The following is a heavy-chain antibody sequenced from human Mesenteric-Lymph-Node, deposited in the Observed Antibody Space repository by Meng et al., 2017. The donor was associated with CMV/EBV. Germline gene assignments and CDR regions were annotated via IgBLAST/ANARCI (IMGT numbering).Heavy chain of an antibody. J-gene: IGHJ4*02. CDR1: GSVNSANYY. V-gene: IGHV4-61*01. Sequence: GSVNSANYYWNWIRQPPGKGLEWIGYIYYSWSINYNPSLKSRVTISVDTSKNQFSLKLSSVTAADTAVYYCARFYDTSGPRSRTFDYWGQGTLVTVSS. CDR2: IYYSWSI. CDR3: ARFYDTSGPRSRTFDY. D-gene: IGHD3-22*01.